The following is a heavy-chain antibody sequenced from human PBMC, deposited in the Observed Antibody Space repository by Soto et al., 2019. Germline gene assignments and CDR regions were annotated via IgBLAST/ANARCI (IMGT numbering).Heavy chain of an antibody. D-gene: IGHD6-19*01. CDR1: GFNFGDFS. CDR2: ISGKSRSI. CDR3: AKEGNSGWPMSD. V-gene: IGHV3-48*02. J-gene: IGHJ4*02. Sequence: EVHLVESGGGLVQLGGSLRLSCAGSGFNFGDFSINWVRQGPGKGLEWVSYISGKSRSIYYAESVKGRFTISRDNARNTLSLQMNSLTDEDTAVYYCAKEGNSGWPMSDWGQGTLVTVSS.